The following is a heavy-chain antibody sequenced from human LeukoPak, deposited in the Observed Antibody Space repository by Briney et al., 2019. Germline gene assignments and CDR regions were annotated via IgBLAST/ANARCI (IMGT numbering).Heavy chain of an antibody. V-gene: IGHV1-18*01. CDR2: ISAHNGET. J-gene: IGHJ4*02. CDR1: GYSFTSYP. Sequence: GASVKVSCKTSGYSFTSYPIAWVRQAPGQGLQWVGWISAHNGETHYAQNLQGRVKLTTDTSTTTAYMELRSLTSDDTAMYYCARGRYDFGYVSSVLNTHFDSWGQGALVTVSS. D-gene: IGHD3-22*01. CDR3: ARGRYDFGYVSSVLNTHFDS.